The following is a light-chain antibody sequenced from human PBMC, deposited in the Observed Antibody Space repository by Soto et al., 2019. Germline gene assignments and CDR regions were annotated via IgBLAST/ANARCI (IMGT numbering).Light chain of an antibody. V-gene: IGKV3-20*01. J-gene: IGKJ1*01. CDR1: QSVSNNY. Sequence: EIVLTQSPGTLSLSPGERATLSYRASQSVSNNYLAWYQQKPGQAPRLLIYGASNRATGIPDRFSGSGSGTDFTLTISRLEPEDFAGYYCQQYGSSGTFGQGTKVEIK. CDR2: GAS. CDR3: QQYGSSGT.